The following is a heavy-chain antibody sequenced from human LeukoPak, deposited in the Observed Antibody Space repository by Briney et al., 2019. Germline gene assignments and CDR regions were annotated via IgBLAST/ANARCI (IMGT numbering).Heavy chain of an antibody. V-gene: IGHV1-2*02. CDR3: ARSSRSWRSIDY. CDR2: INPNSGGT. Sequence: ASVKVSCKASGYTFTGYYMHWVRPAPGQGLEWMGWINPNSGGTNYAQKFQGRVTMTRDTSISTAYMELSRLRSDDTAVYYCARSSRSWRSIDYWGQGTLVTVSS. CDR1: GYTFTGYY. J-gene: IGHJ4*02. D-gene: IGHD6-13*01.